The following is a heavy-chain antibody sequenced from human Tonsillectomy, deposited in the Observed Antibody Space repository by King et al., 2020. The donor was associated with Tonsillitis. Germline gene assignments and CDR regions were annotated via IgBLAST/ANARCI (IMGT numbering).Heavy chain of an antibody. V-gene: IGHV3-30*18. CDR2: ISHDGSNE. Sequence: VESGGGVVQPGRSLRLSCAASGFIFSSYGLHWVRQTPGKGLEWVALISHDGSNEYYGDSVKGRFTISRDNSKKTVYLQMNSLRAEDTAVYYCAKESGLYDFWSGYFDYWGQGTLVTVSS. CDR1: GFIFSSYG. CDR3: AKESGLYDFWSGYFDY. J-gene: IGHJ4*02. D-gene: IGHD3/OR15-3a*01.